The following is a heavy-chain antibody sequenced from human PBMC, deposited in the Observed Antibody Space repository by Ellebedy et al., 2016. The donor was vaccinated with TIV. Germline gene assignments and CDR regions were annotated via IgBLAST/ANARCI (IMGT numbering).Heavy chain of an antibody. J-gene: IGHJ4*02. CDR2: IWFDGSNK. D-gene: IGHD2-2*01. V-gene: IGHV3-33*01. CDR3: ARNKVRYCASSSCHFIDY. Sequence: PGGSLRLSCAASGFTFSHYGMHCVRQDTGKGLELVAVIWFDGSNKYYADSVKVRFTTSRDTSKDTLYLQMNSLRAEDTAVYYCARNKVRYCASSSCHFIDYWGQGTLVTVSS. CDR1: GFTFSHYG.